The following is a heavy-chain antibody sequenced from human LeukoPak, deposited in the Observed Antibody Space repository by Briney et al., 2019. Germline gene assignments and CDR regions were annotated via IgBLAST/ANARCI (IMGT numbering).Heavy chain of an antibody. D-gene: IGHD3-22*01. Sequence: SETLSLTCAVYGGSFSGYYWSWIRQPPGKGLEWIGEINHSGSTNYNPSLKSRVTISVDTSKNQFSLRLRSVTAADTAVYYCARVTGYMIEDYFDYWGQGTLVTVSS. J-gene: IGHJ4*02. CDR2: INHSGST. CDR3: ARVTGYMIEDYFDY. V-gene: IGHV4-34*01. CDR1: GGSFSGYY.